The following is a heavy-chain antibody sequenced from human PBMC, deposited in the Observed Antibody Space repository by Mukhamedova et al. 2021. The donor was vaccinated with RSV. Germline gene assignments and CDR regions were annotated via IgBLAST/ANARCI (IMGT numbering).Heavy chain of an antibody. Sequence: VAWHWLSQSPARGLEWLGRTYYRSRWYDDYAASVKSRITINPDTSRNQFSLQLDFVTPEDTAVYYCARDKYWGLDFWGQGTLVT. V-gene: IGHV6-1*01. CDR1: VA. D-gene: IGHD7-27*01. CDR3: ARDKYWGLDF. J-gene: IGHJ4*02. CDR2: TYYRSRWYD.